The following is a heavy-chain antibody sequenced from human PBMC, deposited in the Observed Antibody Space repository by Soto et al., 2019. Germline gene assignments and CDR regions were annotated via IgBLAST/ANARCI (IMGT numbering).Heavy chain of an antibody. CDR2: IYHSANT. V-gene: IGHV4-4*02. J-gene: IGHJ4*02. CDR1: GGSISSRNW. CDR3: ARRWGEGRVDY. D-gene: IGHD3-10*01. Sequence: QVQLQESGPGLVKPSGTLSLTCAVSGGSISSRNWWSWVRQPPGKGLEWLGEIYHSANTNYHSSLKSRVTMAVDKSRNHFSLKLRSATAAHTAVYYCARRWGEGRVDYWGQGTLVTGSS.